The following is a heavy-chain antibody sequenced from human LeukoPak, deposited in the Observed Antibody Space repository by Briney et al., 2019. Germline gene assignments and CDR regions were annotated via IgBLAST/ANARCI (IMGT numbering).Heavy chain of an antibody. J-gene: IGHJ4*02. CDR3: AGGDYPLSY. CDR1: GFSVNGNY. CDR2: IYSDGKT. V-gene: IGHV3-66*01. Sequence: GGSLRLSCAASGFSVNGNYWHWVRQTPGKRPQWISIIYSDGKTLYADSVRGRFTLSRDNSKNTLYLQMYRLRVEDTAVYFCAGGDYPLSYWGQGSLVTVPS. D-gene: IGHD4-17*01.